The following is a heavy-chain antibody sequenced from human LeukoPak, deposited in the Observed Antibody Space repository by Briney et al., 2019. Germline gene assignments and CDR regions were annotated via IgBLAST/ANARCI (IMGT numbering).Heavy chain of an antibody. CDR1: GYRFTSYW. D-gene: IGHD4-17*01. Sequence: GESLKISCKGSGYRFTSYWIGWVRQMPGKGLEGMGIIYPGDSDTRYSPSFQGQVTISADKSISTAYLQWSSLKASDTAMYYCARQPNGDYVQNYYYYMDVWGKGTTVTVSS. V-gene: IGHV5-51*01. J-gene: IGHJ6*03. CDR2: IYPGDSDT. CDR3: ARQPNGDYVQNYYYYMDV.